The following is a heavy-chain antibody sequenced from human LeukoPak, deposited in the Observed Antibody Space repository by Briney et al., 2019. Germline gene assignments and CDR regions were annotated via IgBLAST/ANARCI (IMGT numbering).Heavy chain of an antibody. CDR1: GGTFSSYA. J-gene: IGHJ5*02. D-gene: IGHD2-21*02. Sequence: APVKVPCKASGGTFSSYAISWVRQAPGQGLEWMGGIIPIFGTANYAQKFQGRVTITADESTSTAYMELSSLRSEDTAVYYCARDGIVVVTATQYNWFDPWGQGTLVTVSS. CDR3: ARDGIVVVTATQYNWFDP. CDR2: IIPIFGTA. V-gene: IGHV1-69*01.